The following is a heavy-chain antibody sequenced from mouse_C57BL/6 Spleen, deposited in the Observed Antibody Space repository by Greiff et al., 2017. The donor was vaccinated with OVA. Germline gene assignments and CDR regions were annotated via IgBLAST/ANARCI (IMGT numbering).Heavy chain of an antibody. CDR1: GYTFTRYG. Sequence: QVQLQQSGAELARPGASVKLSCKASGYTFTRYGISWVKQRTGQGLEWIGEIYPRSGNTYYNEKFKGKATLTADKSSSTAYMELRSLTSEDSAVYVCARPNAQAPPFDYWGQGTTLTVSS. V-gene: IGHV1-81*01. D-gene: IGHD3-2*02. CDR2: IYPRSGNT. J-gene: IGHJ2*01. CDR3: ARPNAQAPPFDY.